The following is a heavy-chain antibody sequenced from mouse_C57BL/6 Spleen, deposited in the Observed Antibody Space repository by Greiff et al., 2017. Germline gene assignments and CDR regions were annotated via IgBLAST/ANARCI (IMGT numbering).Heavy chain of an antibody. D-gene: IGHD1-1*01. V-gene: IGHV1-64*01. CDR3: ARQGYCGSPFDY. CDR2: IHPNSGST. J-gene: IGHJ2*01. Sequence: QVQLQQPGAELVKPGASVKLSCKASGYTFTSYWMHWVKQRPGQGLEWIGMIHPNSGSTNYNEKFKSKATLTVDTSSSTAYMQLSSLTSEDSAVYYCARQGYCGSPFDYWGQGTTLTVSA. CDR1: GYTFTSYW.